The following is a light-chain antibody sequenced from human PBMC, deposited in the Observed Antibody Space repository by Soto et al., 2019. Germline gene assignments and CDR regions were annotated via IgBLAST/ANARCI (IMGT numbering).Light chain of an antibody. J-gene: IGLJ1*01. CDR1: SSSIGSNS. CDR2: TNN. Sequence: QSVLTQPPSASGTPGQRVTISCSGSSSSIGSNSVNWYQQLPRTAPKVLIYTNNQRPSGVPDRFSGSKSGTSASLAISGLQSDDEDDYYCAAWDGSLNVYVFGTGTKLTVL. CDR3: AAWDGSLNVYV. V-gene: IGLV1-44*01.